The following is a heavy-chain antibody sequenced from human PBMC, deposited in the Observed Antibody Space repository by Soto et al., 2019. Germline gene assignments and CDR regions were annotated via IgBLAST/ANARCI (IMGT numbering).Heavy chain of an antibody. Sequence: QVQLVQSGAEVKKPGASVKVSCKTSGYTFTNFGLSWVRQAPGQGLEWMGWISAYNGNTNYAQNFQGRVTMTTDTSTSTAYIELRSLRSDETAVYYCARGGTPIDSWGQGTLVTVSS. CDR2: ISAYNGNT. CDR3: ARGGTPIDS. CDR1: GYTFTNFG. J-gene: IGHJ4*02. V-gene: IGHV1-18*01. D-gene: IGHD3-16*01.